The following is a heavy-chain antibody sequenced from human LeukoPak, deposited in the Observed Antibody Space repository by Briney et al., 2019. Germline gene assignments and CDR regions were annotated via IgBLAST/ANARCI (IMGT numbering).Heavy chain of an antibody. CDR2: INHSGST. D-gene: IGHD6-13*01. J-gene: IGHJ6*02. CDR3: ARGRWGAAGGNYYYYGLDV. CDR1: GGSVSSGSYY. Sequence: KPSETLSLTCTVSGGSVSSGSYYWSWIRQPPGKGLEWIGEINHSGSTNYNPSLKSRVTISVDTSKNQFSLKLSSVTAADTAVYYCARGRWGAAGGNYYYYGLDVWGQGTTVTVSS. V-gene: IGHV4-61*01.